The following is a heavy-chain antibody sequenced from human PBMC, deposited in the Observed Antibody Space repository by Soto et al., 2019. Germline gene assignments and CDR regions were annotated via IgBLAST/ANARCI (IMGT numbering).Heavy chain of an antibody. J-gene: IGHJ6*02. Sequence: SETLSLTCTVSGGSISSYYWSWIRQPPGKGLEWIGYIYYSGSTNYNPSLKSRVTISVDTSKNQFSLKLSSVTAADTAVYYCARGHVDTAMVFVYYGMDVWGQGTTVTVSS. CDR3: ARGHVDTAMVFVYYGMDV. V-gene: IGHV4-59*12. D-gene: IGHD5-18*01. CDR1: GGSISSYY. CDR2: IYYSGST.